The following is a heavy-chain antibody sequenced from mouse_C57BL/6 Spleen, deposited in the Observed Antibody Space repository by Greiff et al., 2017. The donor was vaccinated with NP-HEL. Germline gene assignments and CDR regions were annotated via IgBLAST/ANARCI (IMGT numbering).Heavy chain of an antibody. V-gene: IGHV1-82*01. CDR3: AREETGPWFAD. J-gene: IGHJ3*01. CDR1: GYAFSSSW. Sequence: QVQLQQSGPELVKPGASVKISCKASGYAFSSSWMNWVKQRPGKGLEWIGRIYPGDGDTNYNGKFKGKATLTADKSSSTAYMQLSSLTSEDSAVYFCAREETGPWFADWGQGTLVTVSA. CDR2: IYPGDGDT. D-gene: IGHD4-1*01.